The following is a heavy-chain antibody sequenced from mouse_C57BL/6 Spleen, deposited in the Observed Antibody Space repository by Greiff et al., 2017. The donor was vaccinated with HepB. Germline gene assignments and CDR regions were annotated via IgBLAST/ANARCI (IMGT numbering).Heavy chain of an antibody. V-gene: IGHV3-6*01. CDR3: ARDQTLDY. CDR1: GYSITSGYY. Sequence: EVKLMESGPGLVKPSQSLSLTCSVTGYSITSGYYWNWIRQFPGNKLEWMGYISYDGSNNYNPSLKNRISITRDTSKNQFFLKLNSVTTEDTATYYCARDQTLDYWGQGTTLTVSS. CDR2: ISYDGSN. J-gene: IGHJ2*01.